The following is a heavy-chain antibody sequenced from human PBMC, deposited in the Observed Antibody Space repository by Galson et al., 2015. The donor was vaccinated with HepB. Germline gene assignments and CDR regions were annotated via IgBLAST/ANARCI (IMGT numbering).Heavy chain of an antibody. CDR2: IIPILGIA. CDR1: GGTFSSYT. CDR3: ARAISQNRFYYYGMDV. D-gene: IGHD2-2*02. V-gene: IGHV1-69*02. J-gene: IGHJ6*02. Sequence: SVKVSCKASGGTFSSYTISWVRQAPGQGLEWMGRIIPILGIANYAQKLQGRVTITADKSTSTAYMELSSLGSEDTAVYYCARAISQNRFYYYGMDVWGQGTTVTVSS.